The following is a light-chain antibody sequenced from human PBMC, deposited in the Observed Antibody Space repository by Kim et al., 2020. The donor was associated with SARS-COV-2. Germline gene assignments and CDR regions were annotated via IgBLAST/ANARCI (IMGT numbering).Light chain of an antibody. Sequence: SPGERAPLSCRASQSISNSYLAWYQQRPGQAPRLLIYGASSRAIGIPDRISGSGSGTDFTLTISRLEPEDFAVYYCEQYGSSPYTFGQGTKLEI. CDR1: QSISNSY. CDR2: GAS. CDR3: EQYGSSPYT. J-gene: IGKJ2*01. V-gene: IGKV3-20*01.